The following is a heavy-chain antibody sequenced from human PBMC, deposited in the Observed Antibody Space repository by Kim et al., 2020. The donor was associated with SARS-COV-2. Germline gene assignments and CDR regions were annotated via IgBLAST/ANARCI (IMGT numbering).Heavy chain of an antibody. Sequence: YADSVKGRFTSSRDNSKNTLYLQMNSLRAEDTAVYYCAKDYSSMGDWFDPWGQGTLVTVSS. V-gene: IGHV3-23*01. D-gene: IGHD6-13*01. CDR3: AKDYSSMGDWFDP. J-gene: IGHJ5*02.